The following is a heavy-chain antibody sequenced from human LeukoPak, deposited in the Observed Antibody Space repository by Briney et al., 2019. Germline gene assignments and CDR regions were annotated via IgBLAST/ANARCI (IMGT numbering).Heavy chain of an antibody. CDR1: GGSISSYY. D-gene: IGHD4-17*01. CDR3: AREGHGDYEDWFDP. V-gene: IGHV4-59*01. CDR2: IYYSGST. J-gene: IGHJ5*02. Sequence: SETLSLTCTVSGGSISSYYWSWIRQPPGKGLEWIGYIYYSGSTNYNPSLKSRVTISVDTSKNQFSLKLSSVTAADTAVYYCAREGHGDYEDWFDPWGQGTLVTVSS.